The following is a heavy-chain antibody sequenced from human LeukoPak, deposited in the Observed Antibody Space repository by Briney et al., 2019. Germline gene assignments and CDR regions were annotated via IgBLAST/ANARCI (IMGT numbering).Heavy chain of an antibody. CDR3: AKGGPILWFGEFLSYFDY. D-gene: IGHD3-10*01. Sequence: GGSLRLSCAASGFTVSSNYMSWVRQAPGKGLEWVSAISNSGGSTYYADSVKGRFTISRDNSKNTLYLQMSSLRAEDTAVYYCAKGGPILWFGEFLSYFDYWGQGTLVTVSS. V-gene: IGHV3-23*01. CDR1: GFTVSSNY. J-gene: IGHJ4*02. CDR2: ISNSGGST.